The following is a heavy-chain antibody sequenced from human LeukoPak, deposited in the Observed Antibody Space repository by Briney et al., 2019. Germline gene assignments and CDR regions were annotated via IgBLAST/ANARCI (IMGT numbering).Heavy chain of an antibody. Sequence: GGSLRLSCAASGFTFSGYDMNWVRQASGKGLEWVSSISGSSRFIYYPGSMKGRFTISRDNGKNSLYLQMNSLRAEDTAVYYCARVYYYDSSGYYYGWFDPWGQRTLVTVSS. D-gene: IGHD3-22*01. V-gene: IGHV3-21*01. CDR2: ISGSSRFI. CDR1: GFTFSGYD. CDR3: ARVYYYDSSGYYYGWFDP. J-gene: IGHJ5*02.